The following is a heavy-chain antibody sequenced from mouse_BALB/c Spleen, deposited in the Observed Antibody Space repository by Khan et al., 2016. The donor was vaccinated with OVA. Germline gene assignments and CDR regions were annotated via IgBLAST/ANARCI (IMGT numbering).Heavy chain of an antibody. Sequence: VQLQESGAELAKPAASVKMSCKASGYTFINYWILCVKQRLAQGLLWIVYIIPCTGYTEYNPSFKNKTTLTGDKSYSTAYLQLNTVTSEDSAVYYCKGRGVRWAFAYWGQGTTVTVSA. CDR3: KGRGVRWAFAY. CDR2: IIPCTGYT. CDR1: GYTFINYW. V-gene: IGHV1-7*01. D-gene: IGHD1-1*01. J-gene: IGHJ2*01.